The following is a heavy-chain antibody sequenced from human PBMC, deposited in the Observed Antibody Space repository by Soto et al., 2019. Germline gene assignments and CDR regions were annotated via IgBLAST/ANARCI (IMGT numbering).Heavy chain of an antibody. D-gene: IGHD1-26*01. CDR2: VSAYNGNT. V-gene: IGHV1-18*01. CDR1: GDTFTSYD. Sequence: QVQLVQSGAEVKKPGASVKVSCKASGDTFTSYDFSWVRQAPGQGLEWMGWVSAYNGNTNYAQKLQDRFTMTTDTSTSTVYRELRSLRSDDTAVYYCARDRRGRGSFASWGQGTLVTVSS. J-gene: IGHJ4*02. CDR3: ARDRRGRGSFAS.